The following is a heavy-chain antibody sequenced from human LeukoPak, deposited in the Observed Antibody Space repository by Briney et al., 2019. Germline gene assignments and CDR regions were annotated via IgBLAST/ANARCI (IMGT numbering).Heavy chain of an antibody. Sequence: PGGSLRLSCAASGFTFSSYSMNWVRQAPGKGLEWVSSISSSSSYIYYADSVKGRFTISRDNSKNTLYLQMNSLRAEDTAVYYCAKDGSSSGSYGLAFDIWGQGTMATVSS. CDR1: GFTFSSYS. CDR3: AKDGSSSGSYGLAFDI. CDR2: ISSSSSYI. V-gene: IGHV3-21*04. D-gene: IGHD1-26*01. J-gene: IGHJ3*02.